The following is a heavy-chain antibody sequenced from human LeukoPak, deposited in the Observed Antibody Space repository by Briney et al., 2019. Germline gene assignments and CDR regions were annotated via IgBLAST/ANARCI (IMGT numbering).Heavy chain of an antibody. D-gene: IGHD4-17*01. Sequence: GGSLRLSCAAAGFTFDDYGMSWVRQVPGRGLEWICGINWNSGVTGYADSVKGRFNISRDNAKNSLFLQMNSLRDEDTAFYSCARGDAPTVTADYFQNWGQGTLVTVS. J-gene: IGHJ1*01. CDR3: ARGDAPTVTADYFQN. CDR2: INWNSGVT. V-gene: IGHV3-20*04. CDR1: GFTFDDYG.